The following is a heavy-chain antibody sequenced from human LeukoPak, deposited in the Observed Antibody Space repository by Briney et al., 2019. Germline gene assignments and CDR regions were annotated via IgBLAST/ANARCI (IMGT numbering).Heavy chain of an antibody. Sequence: GGSLRLSCAASGFTFSSYAMSWVRQAPGKGLEWVSGISGSGGSTYYADSVKGRFTISRDNSKNTLYLQMNSLRAEDTAVYYCAKDGGIAVANNYYYYGMDVWGQGTTVTVSS. D-gene: IGHD6-19*01. V-gene: IGHV3-23*01. J-gene: IGHJ6*02. CDR3: AKDGGIAVANNYYYYGMDV. CDR2: ISGSGGST. CDR1: GFTFSSYA.